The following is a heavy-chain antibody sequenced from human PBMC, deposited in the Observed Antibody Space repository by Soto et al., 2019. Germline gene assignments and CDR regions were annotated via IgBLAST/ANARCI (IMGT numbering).Heavy chain of an antibody. CDR3: AKVGLGSGWYFDY. D-gene: IGHD6-19*01. CDR1: VFTFSSYA. J-gene: IGHJ4*02. CDR2: ISGSGGST. V-gene: IGHV3-23*01. Sequence: EVQLLESGGGLVQPGGSLRLSCAASVFTFSSYAMSWGRQAPGKGLEWVSAISGSGGSTYYADSVKGRFTISRDNSKNTLYLQMNSLRAEDTAVYYGAKVGLGSGWYFDYWGQGSLVTVSS.